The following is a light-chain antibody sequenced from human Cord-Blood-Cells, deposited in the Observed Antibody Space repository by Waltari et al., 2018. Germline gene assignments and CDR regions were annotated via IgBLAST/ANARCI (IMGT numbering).Light chain of an antibody. CDR2: RNN. Sequence: QSVLTQPPSASGTPGQWVTISCSGSSSNIGRNYVYWYPQRPGTAPKLLIYRNNQRPSGVPDRFSGSKSGTSASLAISGLRSEDEADYYCAAWDDSLRGVFGGGTKLTVL. CDR3: AAWDDSLRGV. J-gene: IGLJ3*02. V-gene: IGLV1-47*01. CDR1: SSNIGRNY.